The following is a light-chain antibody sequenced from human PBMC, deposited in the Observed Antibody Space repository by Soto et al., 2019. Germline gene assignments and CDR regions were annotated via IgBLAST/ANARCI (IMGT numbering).Light chain of an antibody. V-gene: IGLV2-14*03. CDR2: DVS. CDR3: SSYTTSNTRQID. Sequence: QSALTQPASVSGSPGQSITISCTGTSSDVGGYNYVSWYQHHPGKAPKLMIYDVSNRPSGVSNRFSGSKSGNTASLTISGLQPEDEADYYCSSYTTSNTRQIDLGTGTKVTVL. J-gene: IGLJ1*01. CDR1: SSDVGGYNY.